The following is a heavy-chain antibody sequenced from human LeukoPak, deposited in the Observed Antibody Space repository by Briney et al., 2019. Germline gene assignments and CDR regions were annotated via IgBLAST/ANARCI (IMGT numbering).Heavy chain of an antibody. J-gene: IGHJ4*02. CDR1: GFTFSSYE. V-gene: IGHV3-23*01. CDR3: AKGGGGTCYARSDY. CDR2: VCSGGST. Sequence: PGGSLRLSCAASGFTFSSYEMNWVRQAPGKGLEWVSSVCSGGSTYYADSVKGRFTISRDDSKNTLSLEMNTLRAEDTAVYYCAKGGGGTCYARSDYWGQGTLVTVSS. D-gene: IGHD2-15*01.